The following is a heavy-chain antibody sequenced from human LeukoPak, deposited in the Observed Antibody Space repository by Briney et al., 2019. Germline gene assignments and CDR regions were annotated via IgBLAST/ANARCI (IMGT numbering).Heavy chain of an antibody. J-gene: IGHJ4*02. CDR1: GGSISSSSYY. V-gene: IGHV4-39*01. CDR3: ARHGGGWEYQLIPPYYFDY. CDR2: IYYSGST. D-gene: IGHD2-2*01. Sequence: PSETLSLTCTVSGGSISSSSYYWGWIRQPPGKGLEWIGSIYYSGSTYYNPSLKSRVTISVDTSKNQFSLKLSSVTAADTAVYYCARHGGGWEYQLIPPYYFDYWGQGTLVTVSS.